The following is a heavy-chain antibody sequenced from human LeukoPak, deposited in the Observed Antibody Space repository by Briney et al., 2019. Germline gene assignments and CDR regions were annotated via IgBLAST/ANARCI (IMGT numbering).Heavy chain of an antibody. Sequence: GESLKISCKGSGYSFTNYWIGWVRQMSGKGLEYMGIIYPGDSDTRYRPSFQGQVTISADKSISTAYLQWSSLKASDTAIYYCSRAVAAAGNGYFDYWGQGTLVTASS. V-gene: IGHV5-51*01. CDR2: IYPGDSDT. J-gene: IGHJ4*02. CDR3: SRAVAAAGNGYFDY. D-gene: IGHD6-13*01. CDR1: GYSFTNYW.